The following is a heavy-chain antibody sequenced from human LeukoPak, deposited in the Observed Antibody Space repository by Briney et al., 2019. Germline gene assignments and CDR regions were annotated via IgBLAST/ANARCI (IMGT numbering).Heavy chain of an antibody. CDR2: INWNGGST. Sequence: AGGSLRLSCAASGFTFDDYGMSWVRQAPGKGLEWVSGINWNGGSTAYADSVKGRFTISRDNGKNSLYLQMNSLRAEDTALYYCARGEDYGGNDYYFDSWGQGTLVTVSS. CDR1: GFTFDDYG. J-gene: IGHJ4*02. D-gene: IGHD4-23*01. V-gene: IGHV3-20*04. CDR3: ARGEDYGGNDYYFDS.